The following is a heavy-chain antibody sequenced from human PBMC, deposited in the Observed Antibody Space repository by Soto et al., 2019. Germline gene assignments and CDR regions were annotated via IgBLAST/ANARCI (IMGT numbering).Heavy chain of an antibody. CDR3: AADRGVGYCTNGVCWNNYYYYGMDV. CDR2: IVVGSGNT. Sequence: KVSCKASGFTFTSSAVQWVRQARGQRLEWIGWIVVGSGNTNYAQKFQERVTITRDMSTSTAYMELSSLRSEDTAVYYCAADRGVGYCTNGVCWNNYYYYGMDVWGQGTTVTVSS. D-gene: IGHD2-8*01. J-gene: IGHJ6*02. CDR1: GFTFTSSA. V-gene: IGHV1-58*01.